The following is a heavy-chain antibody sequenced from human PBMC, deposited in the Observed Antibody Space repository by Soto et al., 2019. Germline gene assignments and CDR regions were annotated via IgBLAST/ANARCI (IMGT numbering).Heavy chain of an antibody. CDR1: GGSISSGDYY. CDR3: ARASMEDYYDSSGYYYYYGMDV. D-gene: IGHD3-22*01. J-gene: IGHJ6*02. Sequence: SETLSLTCTVSGGSISSGDYYWSWIRQPPGKGLEWIGYIYYSGSTYYNPSLKSRVTISVDTSKNQFSLKLSSVTAADTAVYYCARASMEDYYDSSGYYYYYGMDVWGQGTTVTVSS. CDR2: IYYSGST. V-gene: IGHV4-30-4*01.